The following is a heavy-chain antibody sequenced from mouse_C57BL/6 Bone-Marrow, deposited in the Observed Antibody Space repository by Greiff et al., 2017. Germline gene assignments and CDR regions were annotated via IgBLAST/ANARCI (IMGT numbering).Heavy chain of an antibody. V-gene: IGHV1-54*01. J-gene: IGHJ4*01. CDR1: GYAFTNYL. CDR2: INPGSGGT. D-gene: IGHD2-3*01. Sequence: VKLQQSGAELVRPGTSVKVSCKASGYAFTNYLIEWVKQRPGQGLEWIGVINPGSGGTKYNEKFKGKATLTADKSSSTAYMQLSSLTSEDSAVYFCAKDGYYAMDYWGQGTSVTVSS. CDR3: AKDGYYAMDY.